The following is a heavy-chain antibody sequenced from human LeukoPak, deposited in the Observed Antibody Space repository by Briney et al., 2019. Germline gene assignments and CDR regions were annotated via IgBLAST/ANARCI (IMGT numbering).Heavy chain of an antibody. Sequence: GGSPRLSCAASGFTFSIYSMNWVRQAPGKGLEWVSTIRSSSSYIYYADSVKGRFTISRDNAKNSLYLQMNSLRAEDTAVYYCARVDSSDITFDFRGQGTRVTVSS. D-gene: IGHD6-25*01. CDR1: GFTFSIYS. CDR3: ARVDSSDITFDF. CDR2: IRSSSSYI. J-gene: IGHJ4*02. V-gene: IGHV3-21*01.